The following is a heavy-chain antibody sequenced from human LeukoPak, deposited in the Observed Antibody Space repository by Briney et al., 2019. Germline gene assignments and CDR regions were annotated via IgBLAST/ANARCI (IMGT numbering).Heavy chain of an antibody. CDR2: IKQDGSEK. J-gene: IGHJ4*02. V-gene: IGHV3-7*01. Sequence: GRSLRLSCAASGFTFSKFWMTWVRQAPGKGLEWLANIKQDGSEKNYVDSVKGRFTISRDNAKNSLFLQMNSLRAEDTAVYYCADPPVGYWGQGTLVTVSS. CDR1: GFTFSKFW. D-gene: IGHD2-2*01. CDR3: ADPPVGY.